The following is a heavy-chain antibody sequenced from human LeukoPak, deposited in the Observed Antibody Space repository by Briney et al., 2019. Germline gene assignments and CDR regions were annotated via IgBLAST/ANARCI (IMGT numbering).Heavy chain of an antibody. D-gene: IGHD5-18*01. CDR3: ASSGYSYGYGEDY. J-gene: IGHJ4*02. CDR1: RGSISSGDYY. V-gene: IGHV4-30-4*01. CDR2: IYYSGST. Sequence: SQTLSLTCTVSRGSISSGDYYWSWIRQPPGKGLEWIGYIYYSGSTYYNPSLKSRVTISVDTSKNQFSLKLSSVTAADTAVYYCASSGYSYGYGEDYWGQGTLVTVSS.